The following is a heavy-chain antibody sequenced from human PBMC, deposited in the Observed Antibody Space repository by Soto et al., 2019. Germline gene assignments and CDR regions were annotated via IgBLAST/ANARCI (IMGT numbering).Heavy chain of an antibody. D-gene: IGHD6-19*01. V-gene: IGHV5-51*01. CDR3: ARHSGSGWWDYYYYGMDV. CDR1: GYSFTSYW. Sequence: GESLKISCKGSGYSFTSYWIGWVRQMPGKGLEWMGIIYPGDFDTRYSPSFQGQVTISADKSISTAYLQWSSLKASDTAMYYCARHSGSGWWDYYYYGMDVWGQGTTDTVFS. CDR2: IYPGDFDT. J-gene: IGHJ6*02.